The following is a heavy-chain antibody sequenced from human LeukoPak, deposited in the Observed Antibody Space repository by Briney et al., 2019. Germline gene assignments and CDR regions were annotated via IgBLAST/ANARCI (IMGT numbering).Heavy chain of an antibody. D-gene: IGHD3-10*01. V-gene: IGHV3-66*01. CDR1: GFTVSSNY. CDR3: ARDLKNALWFGESYGMDV. Sequence: GGSLRLSCAASGFTVSSNYMSWVRQAPGKGLEWVSVIYRGGSTYYADSVKGRFTISRDNSRNTPYLQMNSLRAEDTAVYYCARDLKNALWFGESYGMDVWGQGTTVTVSS. J-gene: IGHJ6*02. CDR2: IYRGGST.